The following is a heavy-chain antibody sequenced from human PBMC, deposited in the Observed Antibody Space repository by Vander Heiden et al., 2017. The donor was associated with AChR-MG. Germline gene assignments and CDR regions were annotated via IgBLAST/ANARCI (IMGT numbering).Heavy chain of an antibody. Sequence: QVQVVESGGGLVKPGGSLRLSCAVSAFTFSDYHMSWIRQAPGKGLEWISYISSSGSTTYYADSVKGRFTISRDNAKNSLHLQMNSLRPEDTAVYYCAGDSSAYYSCDIWGQGTVGTVSS. J-gene: IGHJ3*02. V-gene: IGHV3-11*01. CDR1: AFTFSDYH. D-gene: IGHD3-22*01. CDR2: ISSSGSTT. CDR3: AGDSSAYYSCDI.